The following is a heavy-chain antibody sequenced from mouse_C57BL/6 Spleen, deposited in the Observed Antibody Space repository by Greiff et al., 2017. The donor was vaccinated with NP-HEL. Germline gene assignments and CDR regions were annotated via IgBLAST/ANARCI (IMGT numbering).Heavy chain of an antibody. CDR1: GFTFSSYG. CDR3: ARHGGGSTFYAMDY. Sequence: EVKVVESGGGLVKPGGSLKLSCAASGFTFSSYGMSWVRQTPDKRLEWVATISSGGSYTYYPDSVKGRFTISRDNAKNTLYLQMSSLKSEDTAMYYCARHGGGSTFYAMDYWGQGTSVTVSS. V-gene: IGHV5-6*03. D-gene: IGHD1-1*01. CDR2: ISSGGSYT. J-gene: IGHJ4*01.